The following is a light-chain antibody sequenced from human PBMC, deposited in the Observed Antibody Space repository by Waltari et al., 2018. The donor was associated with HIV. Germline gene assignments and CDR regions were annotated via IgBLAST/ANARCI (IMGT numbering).Light chain of an antibody. J-gene: IGLJ3*02. Sequence: SVLTQPPSVSGAPGQTITISCTGSSSNIGASYDVHWYQHLPGTPPKLLIYGNTNRPSGVPDRFSGSKSGTSASLAITGLQAEDEADYYCQSYDSSLRGRVFGGGTKLTVL. CDR3: QSYDSSLRGRV. V-gene: IGLV1-40*01. CDR2: GNT. CDR1: SSNIGASYD.